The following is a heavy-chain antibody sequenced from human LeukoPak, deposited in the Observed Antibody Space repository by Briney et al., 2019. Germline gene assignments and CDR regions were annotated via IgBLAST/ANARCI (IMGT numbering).Heavy chain of an antibody. CDR3: AKDFYGSGANVMDV. J-gene: IGHJ6*02. CDR2: ISGSGGST. CDR1: GFTFSSYA. V-gene: IGHV3-23*01. Sequence: GGSLRLSCAASGFTFSSYAMSWVRQAPGKGLEWVSAISGSGGSTYYADSVKGRFTISRDNSKNTVYLQMNSLRAEDTALYYCAKDFYGSGANVMDVWGQGTTVTVSS. D-gene: IGHD3-10*01.